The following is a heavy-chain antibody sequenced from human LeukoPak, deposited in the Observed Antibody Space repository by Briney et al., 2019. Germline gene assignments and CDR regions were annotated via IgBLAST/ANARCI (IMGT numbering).Heavy chain of an antibody. Sequence: GGSLRLSCAASGFTFSSYWMHWVPQAPGKGLVWVSRINSDGSSTSYADSVKGRFTISRDNAKNTLYLQMNSLRAEDTAVYYCARDQRFEYSSSSEYYYYYYMDVWGKGTTVTVSS. CDR1: GFTFSSYW. CDR2: INSDGSST. D-gene: IGHD6-6*01. V-gene: IGHV3-74*01. J-gene: IGHJ6*03. CDR3: ARDQRFEYSSSSEYYYYYYMDV.